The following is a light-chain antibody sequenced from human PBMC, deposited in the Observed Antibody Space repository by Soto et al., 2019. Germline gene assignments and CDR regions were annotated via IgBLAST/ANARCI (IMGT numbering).Light chain of an antibody. J-gene: IGLJ3*02. V-gene: IGLV4-69*01. CDR3: QTWASGIWV. Sequence: QSVLTQSPSASASLGASVRLTCTLSSGHSSYAIAWHQQQPEKGPRYLMKLNSDGSHTKGDGIPDRFSGSSSGAERYLTISSRQSEDEADYYCQTWASGIWVFGGGTKLTVL. CDR1: SGHSSYA. CDR2: LNSDGSH.